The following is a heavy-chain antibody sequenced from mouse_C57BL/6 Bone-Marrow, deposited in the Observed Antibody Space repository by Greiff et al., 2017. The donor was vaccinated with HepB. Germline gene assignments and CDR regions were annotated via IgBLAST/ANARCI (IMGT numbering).Heavy chain of an antibody. J-gene: IGHJ1*03. Sequence: QVQLQQPGAELVRPGSSVKLSCKASGYTFTSYWMDWVKQRPGQGLEWIGNIYPSDSETHYNQKFKDKATLTVDKSSSTAYMQLSSLTSEDSAVYYCARGYYWYFDVLGTGTTVTVSS. V-gene: IGHV1-61*01. CDR1: GYTFTSYW. CDR2: IYPSDSET. CDR3: ARGYYWYFDV.